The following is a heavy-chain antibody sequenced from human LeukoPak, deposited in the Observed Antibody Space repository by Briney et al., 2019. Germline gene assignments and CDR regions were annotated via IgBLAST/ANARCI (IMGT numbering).Heavy chain of an antibody. CDR2: IKQDGSEN. CDR3: VRAPATNEWRCMDY. D-gene: IGHD2-8*02. Sequence: GGSLRLSCAASGFTFRNYWMGWVRQAPGKGLEWVANIKQDGSENRYVDPVKGRFTISRDNAKNSLYLQMNSLRAEDTGVYYCVRAPATNEWRCMDYWGQGTLVTVSS. J-gene: IGHJ4*02. V-gene: IGHV3-7*01. CDR1: GFTFRNYW.